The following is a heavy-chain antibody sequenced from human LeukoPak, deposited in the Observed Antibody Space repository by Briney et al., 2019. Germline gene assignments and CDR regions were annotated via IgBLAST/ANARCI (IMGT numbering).Heavy chain of an antibody. CDR2: ISSNGGST. V-gene: IGHV3-64*01. Sequence: GGSLRLSCAASGFTFSSYAVHWVRQAPGKGLEYISAISSNGGSTYYANSVKGRFTISRDNSKNTLYLQVGSLRAEDMAVYYCARGFPSPDKRPCWGQGTLVTVSS. CDR1: GFTFSSYA. CDR3: ARGFPSPDKRPC. J-gene: IGHJ4*02. D-gene: IGHD3-10*01.